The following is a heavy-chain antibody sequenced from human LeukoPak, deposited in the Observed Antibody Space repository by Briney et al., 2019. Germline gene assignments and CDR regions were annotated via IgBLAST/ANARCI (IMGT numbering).Heavy chain of an antibody. Sequence: GGSLRLSCAASGFIFSNYGMNWVRQAPGKGLDWVSSISGSGSSTYYAESVKGRVTISRDNSQNTLYLQMNSLRAEDMAIYYCAKDLPYYYDSSGSGDAFDIWGRGTMVTVST. D-gene: IGHD3-22*01. J-gene: IGHJ3*02. CDR2: ISGSGSST. CDR1: GFIFSNYG. V-gene: IGHV3-23*01. CDR3: AKDLPYYYDSSGSGDAFDI.